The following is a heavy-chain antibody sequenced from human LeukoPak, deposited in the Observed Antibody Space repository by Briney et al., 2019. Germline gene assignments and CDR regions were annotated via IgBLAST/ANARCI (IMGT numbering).Heavy chain of an antibody. CDR3: ARGRDGYNWIDY. CDR2: ISSSGSTI. CDR1: GFTFSSYE. V-gene: IGHV3-48*03. D-gene: IGHD5-24*01. Sequence: QPGGSLRLSCAASGFTFSSYEMNWVRQAPGKGLEWVSYISSSGSTIYYADSVKGRFTISRDNSKNTLYLQMNSLRAEDTAVYYCARGRDGYNWIDYWGQGTLVTVSS. J-gene: IGHJ4*02.